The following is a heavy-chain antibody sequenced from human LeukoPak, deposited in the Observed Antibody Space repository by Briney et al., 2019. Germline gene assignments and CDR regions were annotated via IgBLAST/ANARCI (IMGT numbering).Heavy chain of an antibody. CDR1: GFTFSDYY. J-gene: IGHJ4*02. Sequence: GGSLRLSCAASGFTFSDYYMSWIRQAPGEGLEWVAYISSSGSTIYYADSVKGRFTICRDNAKNSLYLQMNSLRAEDTAVYYCARGTADWNPVDYWGQGTLVTVSS. V-gene: IGHV3-11*04. D-gene: IGHD1-1*01. CDR2: ISSSGSTI. CDR3: ARGTADWNPVDY.